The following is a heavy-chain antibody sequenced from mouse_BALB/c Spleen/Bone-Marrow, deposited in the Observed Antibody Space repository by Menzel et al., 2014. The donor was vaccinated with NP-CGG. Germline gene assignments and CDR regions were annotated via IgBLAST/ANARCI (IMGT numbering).Heavy chain of an antibody. V-gene: IGHV3-2*02. J-gene: IGHJ4*01. CDR1: GYSITSDYA. Sequence: EVQGVESGPGLVKPSQSLSLTCTVTGYSITSDYAWNWIRQFPGNKLEWMGYINYSGSTSYNPSLKSRISITRDTSKNQFFLQLNSVTTEDTATYYCARYSYVMDYWGQGTSVTVSS. CDR3: ARYSYVMDY. CDR2: INYSGST.